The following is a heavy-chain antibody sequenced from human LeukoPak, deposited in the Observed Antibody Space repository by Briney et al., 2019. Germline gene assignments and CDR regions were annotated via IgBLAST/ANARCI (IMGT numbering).Heavy chain of an antibody. J-gene: IGHJ2*01. CDR3: ARAKFCSGGICPTWSFDV. V-gene: IGHV5-51*01. CDR1: GYAFTAHW. D-gene: IGHD2-15*01. Sequence: GESLKISCKASGYAFTAHWIAWVRQMHGKGLEWMGTIYPADSDTRYSPSFQGQVTISADKSITTAYLQWSSLKTSDSAMYYCARAKFCSGGICPTWSFDVWGRGSLVIVSS. CDR2: IYPADSDT.